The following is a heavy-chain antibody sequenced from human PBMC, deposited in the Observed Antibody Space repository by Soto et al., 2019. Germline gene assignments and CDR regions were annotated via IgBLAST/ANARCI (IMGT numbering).Heavy chain of an antibody. D-gene: IGHD7-27*01. CDR1: GFILNNYA. Sequence: VQLLESGGDLVQPGGSLRLSCVASGFILNNYAMSWVRQAPGKGLGWVSTIGGTDGDSDGVPWYEDSVKGRFTISRDSSPNMLFLNMDNLRAEDSSLYYCVKRGRNWGAFDFWGQGTTVVVSS. J-gene: IGHJ3*01. CDR2: IGGTDGDSDGVP. CDR3: VKRGRNWGAFDF. V-gene: IGHV3-23*01.